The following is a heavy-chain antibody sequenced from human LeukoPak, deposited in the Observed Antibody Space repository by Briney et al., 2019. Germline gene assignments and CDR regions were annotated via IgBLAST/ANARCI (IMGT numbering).Heavy chain of an antibody. J-gene: IGHJ4*02. CDR2: IYTSGGT. Sequence: SETLSLTCTVSGGSISSYYWSWIRQPPGKGLEWIGYIYTSGGTNYNPSLKSRVTISVDTSKNQFSLKLSSVTAADTAVYYCARSVDIVATVYFDYWGQGTLVTVSS. CDR3: ARSVDIVATVYFDY. D-gene: IGHD5-12*01. CDR1: GGSISSYY. V-gene: IGHV4-4*09.